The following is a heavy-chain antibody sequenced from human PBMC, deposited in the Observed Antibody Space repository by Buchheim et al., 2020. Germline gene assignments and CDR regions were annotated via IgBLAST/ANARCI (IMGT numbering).Heavy chain of an antibody. CDR1: GGTVNSDSYQ. J-gene: IGHJ6*02. CDR2: VFYNGDS. D-gene: IGHD6-19*01. CDR3: ARGYPFFGSGWQLFYYTLDL. V-gene: IGHV4-39*07. Sequence: QLRLQESGPGLVKPSESLSLTCTVSGGTVNSDSYQWGWVRQPPGKGLEWIGSVFYNGDSFYQPSLKSRVTMSVDVSKNKFSLSLSSVTAADTAVYYCARGYPFFGSGWQLFYYTLDLWGQGTT.